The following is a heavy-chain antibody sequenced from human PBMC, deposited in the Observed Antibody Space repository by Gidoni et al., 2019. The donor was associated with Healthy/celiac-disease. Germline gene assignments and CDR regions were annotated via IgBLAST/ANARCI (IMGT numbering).Heavy chain of an antibody. CDR2: MNPNSGNT. Sequence: QVQLVQSGAEVKKPGASVKVSCKASGYTFTSYDINWVRQATGQGLEWMGWMNPNSGNTGYAQKFQGRVTMTRNTSISTAYMELSSLRSEDTAVYYCAREVEMAKWGYYYGMDVWGQGTTVTVSS. D-gene: IGHD7-27*01. V-gene: IGHV1-8*01. CDR1: GYTFTSYD. J-gene: IGHJ6*02. CDR3: AREVEMAKWGYYYGMDV.